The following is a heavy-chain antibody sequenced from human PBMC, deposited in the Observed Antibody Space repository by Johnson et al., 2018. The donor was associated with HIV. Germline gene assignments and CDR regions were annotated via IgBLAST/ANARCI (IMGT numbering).Heavy chain of an antibody. D-gene: IGHD6-13*01. CDR3: ASLIAAAGDEAFDI. CDR1: GFTFSSYA. Sequence: QVQLVESGGGVVQPGRSLRLSCAASGFTFSSYAMHWVRQAPGKGLEWVAVISYDGSNKYYADSVKGRFTISRDNSKNTLYLQINSLRAEDTAVYYCASLIAAAGDEAFDIWGQGTMVTVSS. J-gene: IGHJ3*02. V-gene: IGHV3-30-3*01. CDR2: ISYDGSNK.